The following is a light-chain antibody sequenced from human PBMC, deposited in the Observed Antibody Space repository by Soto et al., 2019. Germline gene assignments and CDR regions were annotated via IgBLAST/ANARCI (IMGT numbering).Light chain of an antibody. Sequence: IVLTQSPGTLSLSPGERATLSCRSSQSVSSSYLAWYQQKPGQAPRLLISGASSRATGIPDRFSGSGSGTDFTLTISRLEPEDFAVYYCQQYGSSPETFGQGTKVEIK. J-gene: IGKJ1*01. CDR1: QSVSSSY. CDR3: QQYGSSPET. CDR2: GAS. V-gene: IGKV3-20*01.